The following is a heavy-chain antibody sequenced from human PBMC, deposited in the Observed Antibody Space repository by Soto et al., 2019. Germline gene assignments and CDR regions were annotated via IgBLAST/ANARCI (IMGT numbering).Heavy chain of an antibody. CDR2: ISSSSSTI. V-gene: IGHV3-48*02. D-gene: IGHD4-4*01. Sequence: GGSLRLSCAASGFTFSSYSMNWVRQAPGKGLEWVSYISSSSSTIYYADSVQVRFTISRDNARNSLYLQVNSLRDDHTAASYCARDRLVTTYIYYGRDVRGQGRTGTVAS. J-gene: IGHJ6*02. CDR1: GFTFSSYS. CDR3: ARDRLVTTYIYYGRDV.